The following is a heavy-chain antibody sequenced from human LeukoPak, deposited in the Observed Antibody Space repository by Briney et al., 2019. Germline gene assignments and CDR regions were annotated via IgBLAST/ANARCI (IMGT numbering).Heavy chain of an antibody. V-gene: IGHV4-34*01. Sequence: SETLSLTCAVYGGSFSGYYWSWICQPPGKGLEWIGEINHSGSTNYNPSLKSRVTISVDTSKNQFSLKLSSVTAADTAVYYCAAPRVGYCSSTSCPNWFDPWGQGTLVTVSS. CDR3: AAPRVGYCSSTSCPNWFDP. D-gene: IGHD2-2*01. CDR2: INHSGST. J-gene: IGHJ5*02. CDR1: GGSFSGYY.